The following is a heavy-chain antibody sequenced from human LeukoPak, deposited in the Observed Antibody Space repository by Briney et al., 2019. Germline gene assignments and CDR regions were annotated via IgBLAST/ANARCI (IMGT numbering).Heavy chain of an antibody. J-gene: IGHJ4*02. V-gene: IGHV1-69*13. Sequence: SVKVSCKASGGTFSSYAISWVRQAPGQGLEWMGGIIPIFGTANYAQKFQGRVTITADESTSTAYMELSSLRSEDTAVYYCARALGYCSSTSCYDFDYWGQGTLVTVSS. D-gene: IGHD2-2*01. CDR3: ARALGYCSSTSCYDFDY. CDR2: IIPIFGTA. CDR1: GGTFSSYA.